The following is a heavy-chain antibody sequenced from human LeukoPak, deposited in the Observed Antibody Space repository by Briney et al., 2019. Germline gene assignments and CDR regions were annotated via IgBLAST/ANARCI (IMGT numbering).Heavy chain of an antibody. CDR2: IYHSGST. CDR1: GYSISSGYY. CDR3: ARSGYAKGGVDY. J-gene: IGHJ4*02. D-gene: IGHD2-21*01. Sequence: SETLSLTCTVSGYSISSGYYWGWIRQPPGKGLEWIGSIYHSGSTYYNPSLKSRVTISVDTSKNQFSLKLSSVTAADTAVYYCARSGYAKGGVDYWGQGTLVTVSS. V-gene: IGHV4-38-2*02.